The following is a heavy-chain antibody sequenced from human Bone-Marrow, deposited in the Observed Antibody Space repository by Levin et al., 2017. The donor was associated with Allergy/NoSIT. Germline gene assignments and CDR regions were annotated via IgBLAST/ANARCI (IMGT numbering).Heavy chain of an antibody. Sequence: SVKVSCKASGGTFSSYAISWVRQAPGQGLEWMGGIIPIFGTANYAQKFQGRVTITADKSTSTAYMELSSLRSEDTAVYYCARDHPYDYVWGSRFDYWGQGTLVTVSS. CDR2: IIPIFGTA. D-gene: IGHD3-16*01. J-gene: IGHJ4*02. V-gene: IGHV1-69*06. CDR3: ARDHPYDYVWGSRFDY. CDR1: GGTFSSYA.